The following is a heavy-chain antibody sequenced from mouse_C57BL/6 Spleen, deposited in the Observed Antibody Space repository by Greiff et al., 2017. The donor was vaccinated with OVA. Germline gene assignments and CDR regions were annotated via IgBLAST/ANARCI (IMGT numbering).Heavy chain of an antibody. J-gene: IGHJ2*01. CDR3: TTAYYSNYDGDY. V-gene: IGHV14-4*01. Sequence: VHVKQSGAELVRPGASVKLSCTASGFNIKDDYMHWVKQRPEQGLEWIGWIDPENGDTEYASKFQGKATITADTSSNTAYLQLSSLTSEDTAVYYCTTAYYSNYDGDYWGQGTTLTVSS. CDR2: IDPENGDT. CDR1: GFNIKDDY. D-gene: IGHD2-5*01.